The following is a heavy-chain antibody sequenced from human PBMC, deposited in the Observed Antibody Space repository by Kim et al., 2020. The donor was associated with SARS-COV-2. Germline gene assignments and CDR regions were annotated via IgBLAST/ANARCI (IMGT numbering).Heavy chain of an antibody. CDR3: ARGQIHSPGWTIDY. J-gene: IGHJ4*02. V-gene: IGHV3-33*01. CDR1: GFTFSSYG. D-gene: IGHD5-18*01. Sequence: GGSLRLSCAASGFTFSSYGMHWVRQAPGKGLDWVAVIWYDGTNKYYADSVKGRFTISRDNSKNTLYLQINSLRAEDTAVYYCARGQIHSPGWTIDYWGQGTLVTVSS. CDR2: IWYDGTNK.